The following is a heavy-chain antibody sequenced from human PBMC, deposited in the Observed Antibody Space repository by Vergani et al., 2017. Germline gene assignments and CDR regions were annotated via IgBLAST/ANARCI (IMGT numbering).Heavy chain of an antibody. V-gene: IGHV4-4*03. CDR2: ICHSEDT. Sequence: QVQLQESGPGLVKPPGTLSLTCAVSGDFISSNNCWTWVRRTPRKGREWIGEICHSEDTKYSPSIKSRVTVSVVESRNLFSLRLSSVTAADTAVYYCATIGYRRWGYYFDYWGQGILVTVSS. CDR3: ATIGYRRWGYYFDY. J-gene: IGHJ4*02. D-gene: IGHD2-2*02. CDR1: GDFISSNNC.